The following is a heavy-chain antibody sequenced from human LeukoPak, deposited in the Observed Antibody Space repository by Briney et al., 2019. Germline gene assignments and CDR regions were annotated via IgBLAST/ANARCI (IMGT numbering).Heavy chain of an antibody. CDR3: ARDRGAAAGLDY. V-gene: IGHV3-74*01. Sequence: GGSLRLSCAASGFTFSSYWMHWVRQAPGKGLVWVSRINSGGSGTSYADSVKGRLTISRDNAKNTLYLQMNSLRAEDTAVYYCARDRGAAAGLDYWGQGTLVTVSS. CDR2: INSGGSGT. J-gene: IGHJ4*02. D-gene: IGHD6-13*01. CDR1: GFTFSSYW.